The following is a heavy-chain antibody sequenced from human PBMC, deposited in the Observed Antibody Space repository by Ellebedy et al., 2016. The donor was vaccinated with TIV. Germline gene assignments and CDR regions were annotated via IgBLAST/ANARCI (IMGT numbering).Heavy chain of an antibody. CDR3: ARHAATVGAPNMDV. CDR2: ISYSMYYSGGT. Sequence: SETLSLTCTVSGGSMNSYYWSWIRQPPVKGLEWIGYISYSMYYSGGTNYNPSLKSRVTISVDTSKNQFSLKLSSVTAADTAVYYCARHAATVGAPNMDVWGRGTTVTVSS. CDR1: GGSMNSYY. V-gene: IGHV4-59*08. J-gene: IGHJ6*03. D-gene: IGHD4-23*01.